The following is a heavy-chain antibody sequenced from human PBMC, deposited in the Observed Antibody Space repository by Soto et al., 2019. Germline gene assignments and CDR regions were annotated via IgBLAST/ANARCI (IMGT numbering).Heavy chain of an antibody. CDR1: GGTFSSYA. J-gene: IGHJ6*02. D-gene: IGHD4-4*01. V-gene: IGHV1-69*13. CDR3: ARYMAVTSPHYYYGMDV. Sequence: SVQVSCKASGGTFSSYAISWVRQAPGQGLEWMGGIIPIFGTANYAQKFQGRVTITADESTSTAYMELSSLRSEDTAVYYCARYMAVTSPHYYYGMDVWGQGTTVTVYS. CDR2: IIPIFGTA.